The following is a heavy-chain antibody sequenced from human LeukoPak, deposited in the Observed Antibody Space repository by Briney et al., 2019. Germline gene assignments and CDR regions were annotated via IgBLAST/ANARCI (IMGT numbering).Heavy chain of an antibody. CDR1: XXYY. CDR3: ARLSHYAFDM. J-gene: IGHJ3*02. Sequence: XXYYXRXVRQAPGKXPEWVSYITDSGNEIYYADSVKGRFTISRDNAKNSLFLQMNSLRAEDTAVYYCARLSHYAFDMWGQGAVVTVSS. V-gene: IGHV3-11*01. CDR2: ITDSGNEI.